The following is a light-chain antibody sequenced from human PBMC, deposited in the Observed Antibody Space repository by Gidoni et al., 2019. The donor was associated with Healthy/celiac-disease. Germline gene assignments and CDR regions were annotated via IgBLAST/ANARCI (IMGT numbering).Light chain of an antibody. Sequence: DSLAVSLGERATINCKSSQSVLYSSNNKNYLAWYQQKPGQPPKLLIYWASTRESGVPDRFSGSGSGTDFTLTISSLQAEDVAVYYCQQYYSTPETFGQXTKVEIK. CDR3: QQYYSTPET. V-gene: IGKV4-1*01. J-gene: IGKJ1*01. CDR1: QSVLYSSNNKNY. CDR2: WAS.